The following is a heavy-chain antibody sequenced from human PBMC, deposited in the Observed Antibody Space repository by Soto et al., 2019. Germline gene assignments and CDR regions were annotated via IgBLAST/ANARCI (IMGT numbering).Heavy chain of an antibody. CDR2: ISGSGGST. J-gene: IGHJ6*02. CDR1: GFTFSSYA. Sequence: VGSVRLSCAASGFTFSSYAMSWVRQAPGKGLEWVSAISGSGGSTYYADSVKGRFTISRDNSKNTLYLQMNSLRAEDTAVYYCAKDLEDYDFWSGCGMDVWGQGTTVTVSS. V-gene: IGHV3-23*01. D-gene: IGHD3-3*01. CDR3: AKDLEDYDFWSGCGMDV.